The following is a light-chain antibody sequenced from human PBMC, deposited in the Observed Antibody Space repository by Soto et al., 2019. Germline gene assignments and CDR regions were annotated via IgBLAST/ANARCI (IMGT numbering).Light chain of an antibody. CDR1: QTISSW. V-gene: IGKV1-5*03. CDR3: QQYNSYSEA. Sequence: DIPISQSPASLSASVGDRVTINCRASQTISSWLAWYQQKPGEAPKLLIYKASTLKSGVPSRFSGSGSGTEFTLTISSLQPDDFATYYCQQYNSYSEAFGQGTKVDI. J-gene: IGKJ1*01. CDR2: KAS.